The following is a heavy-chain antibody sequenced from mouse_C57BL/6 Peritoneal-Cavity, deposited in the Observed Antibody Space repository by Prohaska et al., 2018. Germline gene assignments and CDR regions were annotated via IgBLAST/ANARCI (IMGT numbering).Heavy chain of an antibody. CDR1: GYAFTNYL. V-gene: IGHV1-54*01. D-gene: IGHD1-1*01. CDR2: INPGSGGT. CDR3: ARDYDFDY. J-gene: IGHJ2*01. Sequence: QVQLQQSGAELVRPGTSVKLSCKASGYAFTNYLIEWVKQRPGQGLEWIGVINPGSGGTNYNEKFKGKATLTADKSSSTAYMQLSSLTSEDSAVYYCARDYDFDYWGQGTTLTVSS.